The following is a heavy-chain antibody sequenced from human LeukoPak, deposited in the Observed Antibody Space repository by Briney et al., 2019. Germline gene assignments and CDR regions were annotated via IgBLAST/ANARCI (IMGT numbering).Heavy chain of an antibody. J-gene: IGHJ4*02. V-gene: IGHV3-7*01. CDR2: IKQDGSEK. CDR3: QRELLSSYYGSGSHDY. D-gene: IGHD3-10*01. CDR1: GFTFSSYW. Sequence: GGSLRLSCAASGFTFSSYWMSWVRQASGKGLEWVGNIKQDGSEKYYVDSVKGRLNISRDNAKNSLYLQMKSLRAEDTAVYYCQRELLSSYYGSGSHDYSGQGTLGTVSS.